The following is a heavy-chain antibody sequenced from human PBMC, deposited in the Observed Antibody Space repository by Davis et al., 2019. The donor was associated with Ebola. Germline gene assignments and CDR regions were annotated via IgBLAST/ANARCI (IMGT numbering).Heavy chain of an antibody. CDR3: ARDFDGGNYYFDY. J-gene: IGHJ4*02. D-gene: IGHD3-9*01. V-gene: IGHV1-69*13. CDR2: IIPIFDTP. CDR1: VGSFSSHP. Sequence: SVKVSCKTSVGSFSSHPISWVRQAPSQGLEWMGGIIPIFDTPHYAQKFQGRITITADASTSTAYMELSSLRSEDTATYFCARDFDGGNYYFDYWGPGTPVTVSS.